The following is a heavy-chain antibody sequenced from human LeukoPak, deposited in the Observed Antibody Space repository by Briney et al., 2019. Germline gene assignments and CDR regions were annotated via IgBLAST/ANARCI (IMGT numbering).Heavy chain of an antibody. J-gene: IGHJ4*02. D-gene: IGHD2-15*01. V-gene: IGHV4-39*01. CDR2: IYYSGST. CDR3: ARQGDSCSGGSCYARRIDY. CDR1: GGSISSSNYL. Sequence: RSSETLSLTCTVSGGSISSSNYLWGWIRQPPGKGLEWIGSIYYSGSTYHNPSFKSRLTISVDTSKNQFSLRLSSVTAADTAMYYCARQGDSCSGGSCYARRIDYWGQGTLVTVSS.